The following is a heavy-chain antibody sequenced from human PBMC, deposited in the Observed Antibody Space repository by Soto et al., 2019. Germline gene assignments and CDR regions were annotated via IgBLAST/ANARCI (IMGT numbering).Heavy chain of an antibody. CDR2: IIPIFGTA. Sequence: VQLVQSGAEVKKAGSSVKVSCKASGGIVNSYALSWVRQAPGQGLEWMGGIIPIFGTANYAQKFQGSVTITADESTNTTYMELSSLRSDDTAVYYCTRGTGMSHSWYADSWGQGTRVTVSS. CDR1: GGIVNSYA. J-gene: IGHJ5*02. CDR3: TRGTGMSHSWYADS. V-gene: IGHV1-69*01. D-gene: IGHD6-13*01.